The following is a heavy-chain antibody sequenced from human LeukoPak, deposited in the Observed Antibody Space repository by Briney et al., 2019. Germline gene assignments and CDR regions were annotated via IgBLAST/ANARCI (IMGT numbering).Heavy chain of an antibody. Sequence: SETLSLTCAVYGGSFSSYYWSWIRQPPGKGLEWIGYIYYSGSTNYNPSLKSRVTISVDTSKNQFSLKLSSVTAADTAVYYCARHKADYYDSSGYWSLFDYWGQGTLVTVSS. J-gene: IGHJ4*02. CDR1: GGSFSSYY. D-gene: IGHD3-22*01. CDR3: ARHKADYYDSSGYWSLFDY. V-gene: IGHV4-59*08. CDR2: IYYSGST.